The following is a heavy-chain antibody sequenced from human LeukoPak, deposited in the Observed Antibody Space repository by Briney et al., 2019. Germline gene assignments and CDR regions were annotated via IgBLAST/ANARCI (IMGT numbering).Heavy chain of an antibody. Sequence: GGSLRLSCAASGFTFSIFWMSWVRQAPGKGLAWVSSISSSSTYIYYADSVKGRFTISRDNAKNSLYLQMNSLRAEDTAVYYCATRGGSDAFDIWGQGTMVTVSS. CDR1: GFTFSIFW. D-gene: IGHD1-26*01. CDR2: ISSSSTYI. J-gene: IGHJ3*02. CDR3: ATRGGSDAFDI. V-gene: IGHV3-21*01.